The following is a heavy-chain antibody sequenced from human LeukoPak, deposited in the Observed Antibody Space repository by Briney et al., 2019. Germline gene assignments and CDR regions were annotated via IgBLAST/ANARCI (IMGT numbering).Heavy chain of an antibody. J-gene: IGHJ4*02. Sequence: PSETLSLTCTVSGGSISSYYWSWIRQSAGKGLEWIGRIYTSGSTNYNPSLKSRVTISVDTSKNQFSLKLSSVTAADTAVYYCARGYGDRTVPYDYWGQGTLVTVSS. CDR2: IYTSGST. CDR3: ARGYGDRTVPYDY. CDR1: GGSISSYY. V-gene: IGHV4-4*07. D-gene: IGHD4-17*01.